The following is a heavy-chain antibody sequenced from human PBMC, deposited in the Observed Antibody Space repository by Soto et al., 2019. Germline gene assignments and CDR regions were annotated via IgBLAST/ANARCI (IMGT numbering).Heavy chain of an antibody. Sequence: ASVKVSCKASGYTFTSYYMHWVRQDPRQGLEWMGIINPSGGSTSYAQKFQGRVTMSRDTSTSTVYMELSSLRSEDTAVYYCARAEPRMITFGSDAFDIWGQGTMVTVSS. CDR3: ARAEPRMITFGSDAFDI. CDR2: INPSGGST. J-gene: IGHJ3*02. V-gene: IGHV1-46*03. CDR1: GYTFTSYY. D-gene: IGHD3-16*01.